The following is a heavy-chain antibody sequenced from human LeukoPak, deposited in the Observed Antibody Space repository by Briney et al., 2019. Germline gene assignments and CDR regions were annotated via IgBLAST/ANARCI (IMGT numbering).Heavy chain of an antibody. CDR2: IYHIGTT. D-gene: IGHD4-23*01. CDR1: GGSIRSSSYY. Sequence: SETLSLTCTVSGGSIRSSSYYWGWIRQPPGKGLEWIGEIYHIGTTNYNPSLKSRVSISVDTSRNQFSLTLSSVTAADTAVYYCASARWDFWGQGTLVTVSS. J-gene: IGHJ4*02. CDR3: ASARWDF. V-gene: IGHV4-39*07.